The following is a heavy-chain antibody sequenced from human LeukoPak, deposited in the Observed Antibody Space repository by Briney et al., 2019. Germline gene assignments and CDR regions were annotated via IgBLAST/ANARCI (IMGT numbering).Heavy chain of an antibody. CDR1: GGSISSYY. D-gene: IGHD2/OR15-2a*01. V-gene: IGHV4-59*01. CDR3: ARGGTLWFDP. J-gene: IGHJ5*02. CDR2: IYYSGST. Sequence: SETLSLTCTVSGGSISSYYWSWIRQPPGKGLEWIGYIYYSGSTNYNPSLKSRVTISVDTSKNQFSLKLSSVTAADTAVYYCARGGTLWFDPWGQGTLVTVSS.